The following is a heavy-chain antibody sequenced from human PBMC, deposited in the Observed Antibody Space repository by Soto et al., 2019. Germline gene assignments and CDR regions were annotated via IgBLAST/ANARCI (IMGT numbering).Heavy chain of an antibody. J-gene: IGHJ5*02. D-gene: IGHD2-15*01. Sequence: SETLSLTCTVSGGSISSYYWSWIRQPPGKGLEWIGYIYYSGSTNYNPSLKSRVTISVDTSKNQFSLKPSSVTAADTAVYYCARDRGYCSGGSCYPRAWFDPWGQGTLVTVSS. CDR2: IYYSGST. CDR1: GGSISSYY. V-gene: IGHV4-59*01. CDR3: ARDRGYCSGGSCYPRAWFDP.